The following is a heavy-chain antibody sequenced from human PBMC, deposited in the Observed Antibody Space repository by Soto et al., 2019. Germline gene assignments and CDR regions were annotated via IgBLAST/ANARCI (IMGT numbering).Heavy chain of an antibody. J-gene: IGHJ6*02. V-gene: IGHV3-30*18. CDR1: GFTFKTYG. D-gene: IGHD6-19*01. CDR3: AKEQWLREGYFYGMEV. CDR2: ISFGGTDK. Sequence: QVQLVESGGGVVQPGRSLRLSCAASGFTFKTYGMHWVRQAPGKGLEWVAVISFGGTDKYYADSVKGRFSISRDNSKSTLYVQMNNLTADEPAVYYWAKEQWLREGYFYGMEVWGQGTTVTVSS.